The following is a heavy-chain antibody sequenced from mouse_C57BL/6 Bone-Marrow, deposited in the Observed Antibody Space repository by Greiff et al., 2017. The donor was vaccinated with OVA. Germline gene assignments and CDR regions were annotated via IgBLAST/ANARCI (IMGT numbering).Heavy chain of an antibody. Sequence: QVQLQQPGAELVRPGTSVKLSCKASGYTFTSYWMHWVKQRPGQGLEWIGVIDPSDSYTNYNQKFKGKATLTVDTSSSTAYMQLRSLTSEDSAVYYCARYYYRGYFDYWGQGTTLTVSS. D-gene: IGHD2-1*01. V-gene: IGHV1-59*01. CDR1: GYTFTSYW. CDR3: ARYYYRGYFDY. CDR2: IDPSDSYT. J-gene: IGHJ2*01.